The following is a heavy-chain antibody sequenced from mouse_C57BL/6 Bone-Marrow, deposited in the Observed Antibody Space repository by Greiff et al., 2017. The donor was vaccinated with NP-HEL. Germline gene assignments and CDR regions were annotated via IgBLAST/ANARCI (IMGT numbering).Heavy chain of an antibody. CDR2: IYIGNGYT. V-gene: IGHV1-58*01. J-gene: IGHJ4*01. CDR3: ARGHYYGSSYGAMDY. D-gene: IGHD1-1*01. Sequence: EVQGVESGAELVRPGSSVKMSCKTSGYTFTSYGINWVKQRPGQGLEWIGYIYIGNGYTEYNEKFKGKATLTSDTSSSTAYMQLSSLTSEDSAIYFCARGHYYGSSYGAMDYWGQGTSVTVSS. CDR1: GYTFTSYG.